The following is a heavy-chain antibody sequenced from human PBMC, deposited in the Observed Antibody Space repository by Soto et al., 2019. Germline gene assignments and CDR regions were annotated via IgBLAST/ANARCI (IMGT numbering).Heavy chain of an antibody. CDR1: GFTFSSYA. V-gene: IGHV3-23*01. D-gene: IGHD3-9*01. CDR3: AKVLTGYYYYFEY. Sequence: PVGSLRLSCAASGFTFSSYAMIWVRQAPGKGLEWVSGVGGSGEYTYCADSVKGRFTISRDNSKNTVYLQISSLRAEDTAVYYCAKVLTGYYYYFEYWGQGTLVTVSS. CDR2: VGGSGEYT. J-gene: IGHJ4*02.